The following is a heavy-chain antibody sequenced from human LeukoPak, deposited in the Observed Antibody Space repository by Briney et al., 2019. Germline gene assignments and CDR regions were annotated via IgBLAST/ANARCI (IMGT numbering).Heavy chain of an antibody. CDR3: ARTYNNWYFDL. Sequence: PGGSLRLSCAASGLTFSNSWMHWVRQAPGKRLVWVSRTNTDGTSTNYADSVKGRFTISRDNAKNTLYLQMHTLRAEDTAVYYCARTYNNWYFDLWGRGTLVTVSS. J-gene: IGHJ2*01. CDR2: TNTDGTST. V-gene: IGHV3-74*01. CDR1: GLTFSNSW. D-gene: IGHD3-10*01.